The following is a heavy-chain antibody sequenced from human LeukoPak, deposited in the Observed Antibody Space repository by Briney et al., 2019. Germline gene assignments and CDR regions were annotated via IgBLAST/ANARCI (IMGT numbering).Heavy chain of an antibody. CDR1: GGSVSGYY. V-gene: IGHV4-59*02. CDR2: IYSSGST. D-gene: IGHD6-19*01. CDR3: ARTVRQWLANDAFDI. J-gene: IGHJ3*02. Sequence: SETLSLTCTVSGGSVSGYYWTWIRQPPGKGLEWIGYIYSSGSTNYNPSLKSRVTMSVDTSKNQFSLRLCSVTAADTAVYYCARTVRQWLANDAFDIWGQGTMVTVSS.